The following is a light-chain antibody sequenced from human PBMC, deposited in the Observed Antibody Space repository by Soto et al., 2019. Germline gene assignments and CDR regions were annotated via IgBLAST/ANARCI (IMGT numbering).Light chain of an antibody. CDR2: GAS. Sequence: EIVLTQSPGTQSLSPGERATLSCRASQSVSSSYLAWYQQKPGQAPRLLIYGASSRATGIPDRFSGSGSGTDFTLTISRLEPEDFAVYYCQQYGSSTGLTFGGGTKVDIK. CDR3: QQYGSSTGLT. V-gene: IGKV3-20*01. J-gene: IGKJ4*01. CDR1: QSVSSSY.